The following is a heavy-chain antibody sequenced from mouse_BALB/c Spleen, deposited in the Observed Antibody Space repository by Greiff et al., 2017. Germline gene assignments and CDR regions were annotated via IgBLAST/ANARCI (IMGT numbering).Heavy chain of an antibody. CDR2: ISSGGSYT. J-gene: IGHJ1*01. CDR3: ARGRGHGYFDV. CDR1: GFTFSSYA. D-gene: IGHD3-3*01. Sequence: EVQGVESGEGLVKPGGSLKLSCAASGFTFSSYAMSWVRQSPEKRLEWVAEISSGGSYTYYPDTVTGRFTISRDNAKNTLYLEMSSLRSEDTAMYYCARGRGHGYFDVWGAGTTVTVSS. V-gene: IGHV5-9-4*01.